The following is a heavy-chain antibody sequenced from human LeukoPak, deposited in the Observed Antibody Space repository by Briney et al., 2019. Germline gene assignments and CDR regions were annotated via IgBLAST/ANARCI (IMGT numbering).Heavy chain of an antibody. CDR2: ISGSGGST. CDR3: AKKDVAGTALLHYFDY. Sequence: GGSLRLSCAASGFTFSDFAMSWVRQAPGKGLEWVSAISGSGGSTYFADSVKGRFTISRDNSKNTLYLQMNSLRAEDTAVYYCAKKDVAGTALLHYFDYWGQGTLVTVSS. D-gene: IGHD6-19*01. V-gene: IGHV3-23*01. J-gene: IGHJ4*02. CDR1: GFTFSDFA.